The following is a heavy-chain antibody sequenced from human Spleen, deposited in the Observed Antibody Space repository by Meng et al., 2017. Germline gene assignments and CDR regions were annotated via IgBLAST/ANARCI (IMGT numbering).Heavy chain of an antibody. J-gene: IGHJ4*02. CDR2: ISGSGDST. V-gene: IGHV3-23*04. CDR3: NFDF. CDR1: GFTFSFYS. Sequence: EVQLVDSGGGLVQHGGFLRLFCAASGFTFSFYSMSWVRQAPGKGLEWVAVISGSGDSTFYADSVKGRFTVSRDNSKNSLYLQMSSLRAEDTAVYYCNFDFWGQGTLVTVSS.